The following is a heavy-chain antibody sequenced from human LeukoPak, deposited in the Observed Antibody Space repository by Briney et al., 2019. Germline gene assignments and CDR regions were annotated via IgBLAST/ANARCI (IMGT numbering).Heavy chain of an antibody. Sequence: PSETLSLTCTISYASIRPYSWSWFRQPPGKGLEWIGFIYYSGRTNYNPSLKSRVTISVDTSKNHFSLKLTSVTAADTAVYYCARHGGGAADFDYWGQGTLVTVSS. D-gene: IGHD3-16*01. J-gene: IGHJ4*02. CDR1: YASIRPYS. CDR3: ARHGGGAADFDY. V-gene: IGHV4-59*08. CDR2: IYYSGRT.